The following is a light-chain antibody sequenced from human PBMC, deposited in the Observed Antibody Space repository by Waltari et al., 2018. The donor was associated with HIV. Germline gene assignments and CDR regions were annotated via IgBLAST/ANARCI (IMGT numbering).Light chain of an antibody. CDR1: RDISND. Sequence: GDRVTITCRASRDISNDLAWYQQKSGEVPKLLIYGASTLRSGVSSRFRGSGSGTEFTLTINGLQPEDVASYYCQNYDSAPVAFGQGTRLEI. CDR3: QNYDSAPVA. V-gene: IGKV1-27*01. J-gene: IGKJ5*01. CDR2: GAS.